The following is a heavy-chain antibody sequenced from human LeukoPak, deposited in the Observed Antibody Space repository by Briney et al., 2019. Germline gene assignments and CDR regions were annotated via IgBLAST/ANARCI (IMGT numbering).Heavy chain of an antibody. CDR3: AELGITMIGGL. CDR1: GFTVSSNY. CDR2: ISSSGSTI. V-gene: IGHV3-11*04. D-gene: IGHD3-10*02. J-gene: IGHJ6*04. Sequence: GGSLRLSCAASGFTVSSNYMSWVRQAPGKGLEWVSYISSSGSTIYYADSVKGRFTISRDNAKNSLYLQMNSLRAEDTAVYYCAELGITMIGGLWGKGTTVTISS.